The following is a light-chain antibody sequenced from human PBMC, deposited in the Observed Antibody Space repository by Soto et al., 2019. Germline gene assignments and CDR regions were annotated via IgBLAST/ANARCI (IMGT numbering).Light chain of an antibody. CDR1: SSDVGRYNY. V-gene: IGLV2-14*03. Sequence: QSALAQPASVSGSRGQSITISCTGTSSDVGRYNYVSWFQQHPGKVPKLIIYDVSNWPSGVSDRFSGSKSGNTASLTISGLQPEDEADYYCSSSTSSSTFVFGTGTKVTVL. CDR3: SSSTSSSTFV. J-gene: IGLJ1*01. CDR2: DVS.